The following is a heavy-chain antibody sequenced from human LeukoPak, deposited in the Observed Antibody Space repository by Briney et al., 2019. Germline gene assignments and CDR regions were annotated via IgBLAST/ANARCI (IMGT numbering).Heavy chain of an antibody. CDR3: ARHGEFASPLGY. D-gene: IGHD3-10*01. J-gene: IGHJ4*02. CDR2: ISYSGST. V-gene: IGHV4-59*08. Sequence: PSETLSLTCTVSGGSINSYYWSWIRQPPGKGLEWIGYISYSGSTSYNPSLKSRVTISVDTSKNQFSLKLTSVTAADTAVYYCARHGEFASPLGYWGQGTLVTVSS. CDR1: GGSINSYY.